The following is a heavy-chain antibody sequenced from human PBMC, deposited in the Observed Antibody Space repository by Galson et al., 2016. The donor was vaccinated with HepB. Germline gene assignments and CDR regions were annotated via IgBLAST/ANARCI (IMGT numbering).Heavy chain of an antibody. D-gene: IGHD5-12*01. Sequence: SLRLSCAASGFTINSHWLHWVRQVPGKGPVWVSRINSDGSRTNYADSVKGRFTVSRNNAKNTMHLEMNSLRAEDTAVYYCVRSSGYDYYFYGMDVWGQGTTVSVSS. J-gene: IGHJ6*02. CDR1: GFTINSHW. CDR2: INSDGSRT. CDR3: VRSSGYDYYFYGMDV. V-gene: IGHV3-74*01.